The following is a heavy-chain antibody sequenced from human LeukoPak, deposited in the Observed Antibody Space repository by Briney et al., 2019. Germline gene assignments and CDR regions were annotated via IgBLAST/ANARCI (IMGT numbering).Heavy chain of an antibody. V-gene: IGHV1-69*13. Sequence: SVKVSCKASGYTFTSYGISWVRQAPGQGLEWMGGIIPIFGTANYAQKFQGRVTITADESTSTAYMELSSLRSEDTAVYYCARGKYREAAESFDYWGQGTLVTVSS. D-gene: IGHD2-2*01. J-gene: IGHJ4*02. CDR1: GYTFTSYG. CDR3: ARGKYREAAESFDY. CDR2: IIPIFGTA.